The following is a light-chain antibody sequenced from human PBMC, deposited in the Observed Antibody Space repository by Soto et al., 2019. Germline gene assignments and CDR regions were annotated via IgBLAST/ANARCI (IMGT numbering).Light chain of an antibody. CDR2: DAS. CDR3: QQRSNWPPGLT. V-gene: IGKV3-11*01. CDR1: QSVSSN. Sequence: EIVLTQSPATLSLSSGERATLSFRDSQSVSSNLAWYQQKPGQAPRLLIYDASNRATGIPARFSGSGSGTDFTLTISSLEPEDFAVYYCQQRSNWPPGLTFGGGTKVDIK. J-gene: IGKJ4*01.